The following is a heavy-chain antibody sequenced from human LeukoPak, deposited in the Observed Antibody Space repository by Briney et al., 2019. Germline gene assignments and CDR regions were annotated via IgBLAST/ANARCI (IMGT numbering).Heavy chain of an antibody. CDR2: ISSISSTI. J-gene: IGHJ3*02. V-gene: IGHV3-48*01. Sequence: QPGGSLRLSCAASEFTFSSYSMNWVRQAPGKGLEWVSYISSISSTIYYADSVKGRFTISRDNAKNSLSLQMNSLRPEDTAVYYCARGLHYYDTGGYYYPDAFDIWGQGTMVTVSS. CDR1: EFTFSSYS. D-gene: IGHD3-22*01. CDR3: ARGLHYYDTGGYYYPDAFDI.